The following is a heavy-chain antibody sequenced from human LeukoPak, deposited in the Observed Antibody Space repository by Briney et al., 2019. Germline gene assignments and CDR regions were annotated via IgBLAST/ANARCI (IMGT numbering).Heavy chain of an antibody. Sequence: TGGSLSLSCAPSGFIFSKHGMHWVRQAPGKGLERVAFIEYDGSREYVDSVKGRFTISRDDSKNTLHLQMNSLRAEDRAVYYCANRAGYSSGWSSHDYWGQGTLVTVSS. V-gene: IGHV3-30*02. J-gene: IGHJ4*02. CDR2: IEYDGSRE. D-gene: IGHD6-19*01. CDR3: ANRAGYSSGWSSHDY. CDR1: GFIFSKHG.